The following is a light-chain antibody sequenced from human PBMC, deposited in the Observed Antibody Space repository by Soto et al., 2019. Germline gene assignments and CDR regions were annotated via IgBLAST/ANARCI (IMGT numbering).Light chain of an antibody. CDR3: QQYSNWPTYT. CDR2: GAY. Sequence: EILMTQSPATLSVSPGERASLSCRASQTVSTHVAWYQQKPGQAPRLLIYGAYVRATGIPARFSGSGSGTEFTLTISSLQSEDFAIYYCQQYSNWPTYTFGQGTKVDIK. J-gene: IGKJ2*01. CDR1: QTVSTH. V-gene: IGKV3-15*01.